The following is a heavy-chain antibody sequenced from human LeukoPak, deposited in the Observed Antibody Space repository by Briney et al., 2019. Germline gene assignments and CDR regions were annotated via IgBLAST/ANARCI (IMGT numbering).Heavy chain of an antibody. CDR2: ISYDGSNK. D-gene: IGHD3-22*01. V-gene: IGHV3-30*18. Sequence: GRSLRLSCAASGFTFSSYGMPWVRQAPGKGLEWVAVISYDGSNKYYADSVKGRFTISRDNSKNTLYLQMNSLRAEDTAVYYCAKDPAPNYYDSSGYLEYYFDYWGQGTLVTVSS. CDR3: AKDPAPNYYDSSGYLEYYFDY. CDR1: GFTFSSYG. J-gene: IGHJ4*02.